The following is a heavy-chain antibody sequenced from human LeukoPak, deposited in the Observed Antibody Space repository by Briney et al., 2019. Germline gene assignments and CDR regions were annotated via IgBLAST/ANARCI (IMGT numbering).Heavy chain of an antibody. D-gene: IGHD5-24*01. Sequence: GGSLRLSCAASGLTFSSYGMHWVRQAPGKGLEWVAFIRYDGSNKYYADSVKGRFTISRDNSKNTLYLQINSLRAEDTAVYYCAKGAKVEGFYYYYYMDVWGKGTTVTVSS. CDR3: AKGAKVEGFYYYYYMDV. CDR2: IRYDGSNK. V-gene: IGHV3-30*02. J-gene: IGHJ6*03. CDR1: GLTFSSYG.